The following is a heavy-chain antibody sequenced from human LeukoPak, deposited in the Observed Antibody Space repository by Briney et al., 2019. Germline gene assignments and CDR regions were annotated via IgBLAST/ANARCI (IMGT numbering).Heavy chain of an antibody. CDR1: GGSFSGYY. J-gene: IGHJ4*02. CDR2: INHSGST. V-gene: IGHV4-34*01. D-gene: IGHD6-13*01. CDR3: ARGRGYSSSCLDY. Sequence: NASETLSLTCAVYGGSFSGYYWSWIRQPPGKGLEWIGEINHSGSTNYNPSLKSRVTISVDTSKNQFSLKLSSVTAADTAVYYCARGRGYSSSCLDYWGQGTLVTVSS.